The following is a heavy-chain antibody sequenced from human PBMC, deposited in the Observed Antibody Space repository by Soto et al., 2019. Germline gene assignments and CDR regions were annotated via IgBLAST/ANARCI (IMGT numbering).Heavy chain of an antibody. Sequence: SSETLSLTCTVSGGSISSSSYYWGWIRQPPGKGLEWIGSIYYSGSTYYNPSLKSRVTISVDTSKNQFSLKLSSVTAADTAVYYWARPSLYGDYGPYFDYWGQGTLVTVS. V-gene: IGHV4-39*01. D-gene: IGHD4-17*01. CDR1: GGSISSSSYY. J-gene: IGHJ4*02. CDR3: ARPSLYGDYGPYFDY. CDR2: IYYSGST.